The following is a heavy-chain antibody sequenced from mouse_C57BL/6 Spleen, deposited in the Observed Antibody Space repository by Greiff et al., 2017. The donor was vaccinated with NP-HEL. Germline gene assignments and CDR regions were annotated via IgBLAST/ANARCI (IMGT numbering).Heavy chain of an antibody. Sequence: VQLQQSGPELVKPGASVKISCKASGYTFTDYYMNWVKQSHGKSLEWIGDINPNNGGTSYNQKFKGKATLTADKSSSTAYMELRSLTSEDSAVYFCARMDGYGYYFDYWGQGTTLTVSS. D-gene: IGHD2-2*01. J-gene: IGHJ2*01. CDR1: GYTFTDYY. CDR2: INPNNGGT. CDR3: ARMDGYGYYFDY. V-gene: IGHV1-26*01.